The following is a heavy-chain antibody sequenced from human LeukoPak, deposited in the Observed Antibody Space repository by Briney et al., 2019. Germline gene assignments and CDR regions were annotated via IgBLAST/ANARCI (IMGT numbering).Heavy chain of an antibody. CDR2: IYSGGST. J-gene: IGHJ4*02. V-gene: IGHV3-53*01. Sequence: PGGSLRLSCAASGFTVSSNYMSWVRQAPGKGLEWVSVIYSGGSTYYADSVKGRFTISRDNSKNTLYLQMNSLRAEDTAVYYCARDKWAYYDILTGYYNAGFDYWGQGTLVTVSS. D-gene: IGHD3-9*01. CDR1: GFTVSSNY. CDR3: ARDKWAYYDILTGYYNAGFDY.